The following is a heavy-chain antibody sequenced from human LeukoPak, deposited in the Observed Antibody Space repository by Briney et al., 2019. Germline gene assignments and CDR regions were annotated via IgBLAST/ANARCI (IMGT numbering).Heavy chain of an antibody. J-gene: IGHJ4*02. CDR2: INPNSGGT. CDR1: GYTFTVYY. Sequence: ASVTVSCKASGYTFTVYYMHWVRQAPGQGLEWMGRINPNSGGTNYAQKFQGRVTMTRDTSISTAYMELSRLRSDDTAVYYCARHFSSAAGPIDYWGRGILVTVSS. CDR3: ARHFSSAAGPIDY. V-gene: IGHV1-2*06. D-gene: IGHD6-13*01.